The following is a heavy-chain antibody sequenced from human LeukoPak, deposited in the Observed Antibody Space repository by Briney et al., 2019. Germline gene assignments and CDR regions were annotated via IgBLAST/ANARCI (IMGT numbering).Heavy chain of an antibody. CDR2: IYISGST. J-gene: IGHJ4*01. Sequence: PSETLYLTCTVSGASINSHYWSWIRQPAGKGLEWIGRIYISGSTNYNSSLQSRVTMSVDTSKNQFSLKLTSVTAADTAVYYCARALNPLPGTYYFDYWGQGTLVTASS. CDR3: ARALNPLPGTYYFDY. V-gene: IGHV4-4*07. CDR1: GASINSHY. D-gene: IGHD2-15*01.